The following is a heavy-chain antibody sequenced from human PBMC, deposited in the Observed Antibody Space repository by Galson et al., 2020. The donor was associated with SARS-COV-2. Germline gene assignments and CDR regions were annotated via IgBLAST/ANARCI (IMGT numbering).Heavy chain of an antibody. V-gene: IGHV3-30*04. CDR3: AREGKYDYVWGAYRNLDY. D-gene: IGHD3-16*02. CDR2: ISYDGSNK. CDR1: GFTFSSYA. Sequence: GESLKISCAASGFTFSSYAMHWVRQAPGKGLEWVAVISYDGSNKYYADSVKGRFTISRDNSKNTLYLQMNSLRADDTAVYYGAREGKYDYVWGAYRNLDYWGRGTLLTVSS. J-gene: IGHJ4*02.